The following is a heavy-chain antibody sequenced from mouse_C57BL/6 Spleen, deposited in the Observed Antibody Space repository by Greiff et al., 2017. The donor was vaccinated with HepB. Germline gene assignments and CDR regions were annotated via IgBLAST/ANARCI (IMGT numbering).Heavy chain of an antibody. CDR2: IDPSDSYT. Sequence: QVQLKQPGAELVMPGASVKLSCKASGYTFTSYWMHWVKQRPGQGLEWIGEIDPSDSYTNYNQKFKGKSTLTVDKSSSTAYMQLSSLTSEDSAVYYCARRDYLDDWGQGTTLTVSS. CDR1: GYTFTSYW. J-gene: IGHJ2*01. V-gene: IGHV1-69*01. CDR3: ARRDYLDD.